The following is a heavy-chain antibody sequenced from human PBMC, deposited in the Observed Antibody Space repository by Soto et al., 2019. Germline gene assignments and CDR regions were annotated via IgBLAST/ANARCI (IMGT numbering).Heavy chain of an antibody. Sequence: ASVKVSCKASGGTFSSYTISWVRQAPGQGLEWMGRIIPILGIANYAQKFQGRVTITADKSTSTAYMELSSLRSEDTAVYYCAFRTSPGTTFVPVDPVLLTHDYYYMDVWGKGTTVTVSS. CDR3: AFRTSPGTTFVPVDPVLLTHDYYYMDV. V-gene: IGHV1-69*02. CDR1: GGTFSSYT. J-gene: IGHJ6*03. D-gene: IGHD1-1*01. CDR2: IIPILGIA.